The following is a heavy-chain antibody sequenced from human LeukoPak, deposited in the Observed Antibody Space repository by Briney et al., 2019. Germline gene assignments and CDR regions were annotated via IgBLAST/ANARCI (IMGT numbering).Heavy chain of an antibody. CDR3: AKDLPAAFFDY. V-gene: IGHV3-30*02. CDR1: EFTFSSYG. CDR2: IRNDGSKK. J-gene: IGHJ4*02. D-gene: IGHD2-2*01. Sequence: PGGSLRLSCAASEFTFSSYGMHWVRQAPDKGLEWVAFIRNDGSKKYYADSVKGRFTISRDNSRNTVDLQMNSLRGEDTAVYYCAKDLPAAFFDYWGQGTLVTVSS.